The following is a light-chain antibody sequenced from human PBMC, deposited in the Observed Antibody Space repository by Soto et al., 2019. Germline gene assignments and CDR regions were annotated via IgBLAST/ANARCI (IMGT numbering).Light chain of an antibody. CDR1: QGISNS. Sequence: DIQMTQSPSSLSASLGDRVTIACRASQGISNSLAWYQQQPGKVPKLLISAASTLQSGVPSRFRGSGSVTHFTLTISSPHPEDVATYYCQNYSNAPPWTFGQGTKVEIK. CDR3: QNYSNAPPWT. V-gene: IGKV1-27*01. CDR2: AAS. J-gene: IGKJ1*01.